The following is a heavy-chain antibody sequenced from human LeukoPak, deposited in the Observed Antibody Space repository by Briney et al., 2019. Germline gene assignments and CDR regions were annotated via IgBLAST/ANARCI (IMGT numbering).Heavy chain of an antibody. Sequence: GGSLRLSCAASGFTFSSYGMYWVRQAPGKGLEWVAFVRYDGSNKYYAASVKGRITISRDNSKNTLYLQMNSLRAEDTAVYYCARSVWGSYRPNYYYYMDVWGKGTTVTVSS. J-gene: IGHJ6*03. D-gene: IGHD3-16*02. CDR3: ARSVWGSYRPNYYYYMDV. CDR1: GFTFSSYG. CDR2: VRYDGSNK. V-gene: IGHV3-30*02.